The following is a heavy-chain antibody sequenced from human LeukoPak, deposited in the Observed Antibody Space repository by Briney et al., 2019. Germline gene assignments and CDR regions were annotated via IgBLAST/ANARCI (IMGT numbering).Heavy chain of an antibody. Sequence: PGGSLRLSCAASGFTFSSYSMSWVRQAPGKGLEWVSSISSSSSYIYYADSVKGRFTISRDNSKNTLYLQMNSLRAEDTAVYYCAKDHRSSWTNDAFDIWGQGTMVTVSS. D-gene: IGHD6-13*01. J-gene: IGHJ3*02. V-gene: IGHV3-21*04. CDR3: AKDHRSSWTNDAFDI. CDR1: GFTFSSYS. CDR2: ISSSSSYI.